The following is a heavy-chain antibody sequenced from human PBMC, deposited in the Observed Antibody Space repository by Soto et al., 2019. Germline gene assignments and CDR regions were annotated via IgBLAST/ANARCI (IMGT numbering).Heavy chain of an antibody. D-gene: IGHD3-10*01. CDR3: ARDAHLYITRPPGWYYGMDV. CDR1: VCTFSNYA. V-gene: IGHV1-69*13. J-gene: IGHJ6*02. Sequence: ASVTVSCKASVCTFSNYACSWVRQAPGQAREWMGGIIPIFGTAYYAQNFQSRVTITADESTSTAYMELSSLRSEDTAVYYCARDAHLYITRPPGWYYGMDVWGQGTTVTVSS. CDR2: IIPIFGTA.